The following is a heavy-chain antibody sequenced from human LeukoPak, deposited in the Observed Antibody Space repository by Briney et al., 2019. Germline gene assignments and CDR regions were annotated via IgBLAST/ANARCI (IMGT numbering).Heavy chain of an antibody. V-gene: IGHV3-30*02. CDR2: IRYDGSNK. CDR1: GFTFSSYG. J-gene: IGHJ3*02. CDR3: AKDQRGRPDALDI. D-gene: IGHD6-25*01. Sequence: TGGSLRLSCAASGFTFSSYGMHWVRQAPGKGLEWVAFIRYDGSNKYYADSVKGRFTISRDNSKNTLYLQMNSLRAEDTAVYYCAKDQRGRPDALDIWGQGTMVTVSS.